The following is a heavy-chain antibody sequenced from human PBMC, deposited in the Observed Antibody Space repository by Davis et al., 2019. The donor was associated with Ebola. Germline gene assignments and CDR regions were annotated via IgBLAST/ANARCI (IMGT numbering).Heavy chain of an antibody. D-gene: IGHD3-16*01. V-gene: IGHV3-64*01. CDR1: GFTFSSYA. Sequence: GESLKISCAASGFTFSSYAMHWVRQAPGKGLEYVSAISSNGGSTYYANSVKGRFTISRDNSKNTLYLQMGSLRAEDMAVYYCARGSFVDYVWGLGAFDIWGQGTMVTVSS. J-gene: IGHJ3*02. CDR2: ISSNGGST. CDR3: ARGSFVDYVWGLGAFDI.